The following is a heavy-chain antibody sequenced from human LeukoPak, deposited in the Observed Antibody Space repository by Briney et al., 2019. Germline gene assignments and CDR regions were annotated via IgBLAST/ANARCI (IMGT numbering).Heavy chain of an antibody. CDR2: ISSSSSTI. Sequence: GGSLRLSCAASGFTFSSYSMNWVRQAPGKGLEWVSYISSSSSTIYYAHSVKGRFTISGDNAKNSLYLQMNSLRAEDTAVYYCARDPLDILTGFDYWGQGTLVTVSS. J-gene: IGHJ4*02. CDR1: GFTFSSYS. V-gene: IGHV3-48*04. D-gene: IGHD3-9*01. CDR3: ARDPLDILTGFDY.